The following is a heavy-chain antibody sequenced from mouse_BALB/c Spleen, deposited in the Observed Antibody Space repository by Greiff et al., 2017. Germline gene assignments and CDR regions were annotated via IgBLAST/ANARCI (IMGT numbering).Heavy chain of an antibody. J-gene: IGHJ2*01. V-gene: IGHV3-6*02. CDR2: ISYDGSN. CDR1: GYSITSGYY. Sequence: EVKLMESGPGLVKPSQSLSLTCSVTGYSITSGYYWNWIRQFPGNKLEWMGYISYDGSNNYNPSLKNRISITRDTSKNQFFLKLNSVTTEDTATYYCARMFLPGLYSDYWGQGTTLTVSS. CDR3: ARMFLPGLYSDY.